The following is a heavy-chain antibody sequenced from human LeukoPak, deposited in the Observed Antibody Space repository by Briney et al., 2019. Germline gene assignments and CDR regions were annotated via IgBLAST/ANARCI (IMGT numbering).Heavy chain of an antibody. V-gene: IGHV4-59*01. J-gene: IGHJ6*03. CDR2: IYYSGST. CDR1: GGSISSYY. Sequence: SETLSLTCTVSGGSISSYYWSWIRQPPGEGLEWIGYIYYSGSTNYNPSLKSRVTISVDTSKNQFSLKLSSVTAADTAVYYCARGEYSYGLYYYYYMDVWGKGTTVTVSS. CDR3: ARGEYSYGLYYYYYMDV. D-gene: IGHD5-18*01.